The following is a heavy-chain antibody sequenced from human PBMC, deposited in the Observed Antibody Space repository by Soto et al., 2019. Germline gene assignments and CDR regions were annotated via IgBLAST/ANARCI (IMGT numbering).Heavy chain of an antibody. J-gene: IGHJ4*02. D-gene: IGHD1-26*01. Sequence: ASVKVSCKASGDTHTIYFIHWLRQAPGQGLEWMGWINSVSGGANYAPRFQGRVAMTRDRSSATAFMELSRLRSDDTAVYYCARGGSYYAQWGQGTLVTVS. V-gene: IGHV1-2*02. CDR3: ARGGSYYAQ. CDR2: INSVSGGA. CDR1: GDTHTIYF.